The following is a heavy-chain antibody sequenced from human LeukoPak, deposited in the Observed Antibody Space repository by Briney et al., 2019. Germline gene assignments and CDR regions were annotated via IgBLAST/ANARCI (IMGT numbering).Heavy chain of an antibody. CDR2: IYTSGST. V-gene: IGHV4-4*07. J-gene: IGHJ3*02. D-gene: IGHD2-21*01. CDR1: GGSISSYY. CDR3: ARDLRGLTSCYVRGGDCYPDAFDI. Sequence: SETLSLTCTVSGGSISSYYWSWIRQPAGKGLEWIGRIYTSGSTNYNPSLKSRVTMSVDTSKNQFSLKLSSVTAADTAVYYCARDLRGLTSCYVRGGDCYPDAFDIWGQGTMVTVSS.